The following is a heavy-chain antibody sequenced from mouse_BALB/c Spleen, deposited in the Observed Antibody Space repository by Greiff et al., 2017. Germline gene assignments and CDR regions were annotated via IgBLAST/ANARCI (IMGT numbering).Heavy chain of an antibody. CDR2: ISSGGST. J-gene: IGHJ3*01. D-gene: IGHD1-1*01. CDR1: GFTFSSYA. CDR3: ARGHYYGSFAY. V-gene: IGHV5-6-5*01. Sequence: LQQSGGGLVQPGGSLKLSCAASGFTFSSYAMSWVRQTPEKRLEWVASISSGGSTYYPDSVMGRFTISRDNARNILYLQMSSLRSEDTAVYYCARGHYYGSFAYWGQGTLVTVSA.